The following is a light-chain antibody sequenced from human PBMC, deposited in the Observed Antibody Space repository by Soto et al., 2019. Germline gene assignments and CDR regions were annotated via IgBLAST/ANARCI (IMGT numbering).Light chain of an antibody. J-gene: IGKJ2*01. Sequence: DIVLTQSPDTLSLSPGERATLSCRASQSVTNNDLAWYPQKPGQAPRLLIYEASSMPGGIPDKFSGSWSGTDFTLPISRLEPEDFAVYYCQQYARSPYTFAQGTKVEI. CDR3: QQYARSPYT. CDR2: EAS. V-gene: IGKV3-20*01. CDR1: QSVTNND.